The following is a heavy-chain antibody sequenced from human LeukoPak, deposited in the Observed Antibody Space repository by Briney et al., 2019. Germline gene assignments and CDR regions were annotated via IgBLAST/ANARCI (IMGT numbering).Heavy chain of an antibody. CDR3: AGGPAWAGTAFDF. CDR2: IYTSGST. CDR1: GGSFSSYY. Sequence: SETLSLTCSVSGGSFSSYYWSWIRQFAGKELQWIGYIYTSGSTDYNPSLKSRVTISVDRSRNLIFLNLRSVTAADTAVYYCAGGPAWAGTAFDFWGQGSRVTVSS. V-gene: IGHV4-4*09. D-gene: IGHD6-19*01. J-gene: IGHJ4*02.